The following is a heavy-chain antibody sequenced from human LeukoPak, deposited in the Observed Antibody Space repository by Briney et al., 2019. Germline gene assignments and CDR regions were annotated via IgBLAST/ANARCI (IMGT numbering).Heavy chain of an antibody. CDR1: GGSISSYY. CDR3: TTEGYCRGGSCYYYYYYMDV. V-gene: IGHV4-59*01. J-gene: IGHJ6*03. Sequence: SEILSLTCTVSGGSISSYYWSWIRQPPGKGLEWIGYIYYSGSTNYNPSLKSRVTISVDTSKNQFSLKLSSVTAADTAVYARTTEGYCRGGSCYYYYYYMDVWGKGTTVTVSS. CDR2: IYYSGST. D-gene: IGHD2-15*01.